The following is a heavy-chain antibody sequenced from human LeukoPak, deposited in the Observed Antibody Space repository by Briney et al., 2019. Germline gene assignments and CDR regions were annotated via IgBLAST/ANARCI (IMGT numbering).Heavy chain of an antibody. CDR2: INPNSGGT. Sequence: GASVKVSCKASGYTFTGYYMHWVRQAPGQGLEWMGWINPNSGGTNYAQKFQGRVTMTRDTSISTAYMELSGLRSDDTAVYYCAGDTTRDNWFDPWGQGTLVTVSS. CDR3: AGDTTRDNWFDP. J-gene: IGHJ5*02. CDR1: GYTFTGYY. V-gene: IGHV1-2*02. D-gene: IGHD1-26*01.